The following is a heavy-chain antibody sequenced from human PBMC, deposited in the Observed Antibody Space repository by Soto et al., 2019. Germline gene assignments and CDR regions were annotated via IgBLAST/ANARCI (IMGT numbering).Heavy chain of an antibody. CDR2: INPNTGYT. V-gene: IGHV1-8*01. CDR1: GYTFTSYD. Sequence: ASVKVSCKASGYTFTSYDINWVRQATGQGLEWMGWINPNTGYTDYAQKFQDRVTMTGNTSITTAYMELSSLRSEDTAAYYCVRGRVMITFGVVIVIDYWGQGSPVTVSS. J-gene: IGHJ4*02. D-gene: IGHD3-16*02. CDR3: VRGRVMITFGVVIVIDY.